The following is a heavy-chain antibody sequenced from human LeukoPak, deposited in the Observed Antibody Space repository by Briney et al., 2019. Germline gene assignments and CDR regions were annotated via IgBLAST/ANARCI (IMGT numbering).Heavy chain of an antibody. Sequence: GGSLRLSCAASGFTFSSYAMSWVRQAPGKGLEWVSAISGSGGSTYYADSVKGRFTISRDNSKNTLYLQMNSLRAEDTAVYYCAKDKGATVVTLGAVVHDAFDIWGQGTMVTVSS. CDR1: GFTFSSYA. V-gene: IGHV3-23*01. D-gene: IGHD4-23*01. CDR2: ISGSGGST. CDR3: AKDKGATVVTLGAVVHDAFDI. J-gene: IGHJ3*02.